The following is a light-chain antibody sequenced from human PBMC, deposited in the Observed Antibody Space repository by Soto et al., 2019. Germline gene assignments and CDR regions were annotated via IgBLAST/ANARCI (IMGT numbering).Light chain of an antibody. CDR1: SSDVGGYNY. CDR2: EVS. CDR3: SSYAGSNNLV. V-gene: IGLV2-8*01. J-gene: IGLJ2*01. Sequence: QSALTQPPSASGSPGQSVTNSCTGTSSDVGGYNYVSWYQHHPGKAPKLLIYEVSKRPSGVPDRFSGSKSGNTASLTVSGLQAEDEADYYCSSYAGSNNLVFGGGTKLTVL.